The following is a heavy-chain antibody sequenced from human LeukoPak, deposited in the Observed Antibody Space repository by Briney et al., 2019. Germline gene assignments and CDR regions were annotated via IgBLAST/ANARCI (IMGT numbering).Heavy chain of an antibody. CDR1: GDTFSNYA. V-gene: IGHV1-69*04. CDR3: ATAYYYDSSGPIYFDY. CDR2: IIPILDIT. Sequence: GASVKVSCKASGDTFSNYAISWVRQAPGQGLEWMGRIIPILDITNYAQKFQGRVTITADKSTSTAYMELISLRSEDTAVYYCATAYYYDSSGPIYFDYWGQGTLVTVSS. D-gene: IGHD3-22*01. J-gene: IGHJ4*02.